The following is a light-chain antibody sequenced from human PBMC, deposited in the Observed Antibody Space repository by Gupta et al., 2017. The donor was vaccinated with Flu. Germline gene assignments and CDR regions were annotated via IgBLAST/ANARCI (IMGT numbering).Light chain of an antibody. CDR2: EVT. Sequence: QPALTQPAPVSWSPGQSITISCTGTSSDVGGYHYVSWYQQYPGKAPKLLIYEVTNRPSGVSDRFSGSKSGNTASLTISGLQAEDETDYFCDSFTTRSTFVFGGGTKLTVL. CDR1: SSDVGGYHY. V-gene: IGLV2-14*01. CDR3: DSFTTRSTFV. J-gene: IGLJ2*01.